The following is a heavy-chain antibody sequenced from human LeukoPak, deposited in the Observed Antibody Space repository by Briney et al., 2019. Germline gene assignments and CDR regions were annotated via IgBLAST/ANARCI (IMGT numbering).Heavy chain of an antibody. D-gene: IGHD6-19*01. V-gene: IGHV3-33*01. CDR3: ARDPYSSGWPSYYYYGMDV. J-gene: IGHJ6*02. CDR2: IWYDGSNK. Sequence: PGGSLRLSCAASGFTFSSYGMHWVRQAPGKGLEWVAVIWYDGSNKYYADSVKGRFTISRDNAKNSLYLQMNSLRAEDTAVYYCARDPYSSGWPSYYYYGMDVWGQGTTVTVSS. CDR1: GFTFSSYG.